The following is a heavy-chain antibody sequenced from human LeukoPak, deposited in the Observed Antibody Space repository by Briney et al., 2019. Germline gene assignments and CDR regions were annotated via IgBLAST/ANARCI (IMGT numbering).Heavy chain of an antibody. J-gene: IGHJ6*02. CDR2: ISGSGDNT. D-gene: IGHD2-2*01. CDR1: GFTFSSYA. V-gene: IGHV3-23*01. Sequence: PGGSLRLSCAASGFTFSSYAMSWVRQAPGKGLEWVSGISGSGDNTYYADSVKGRFTISRDDSKNTLYLQMNSLRAEDTAVYFCARGGHCSTTSCSNYDGMDVWGQGTTLTVSS. CDR3: ARGGHCSTTSCSNYDGMDV.